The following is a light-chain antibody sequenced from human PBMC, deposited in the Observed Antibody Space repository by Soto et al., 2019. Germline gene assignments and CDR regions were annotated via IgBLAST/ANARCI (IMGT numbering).Light chain of an antibody. CDR2: AAS. V-gene: IGKV1-39*01. CDR3: QQYNSYSLWT. J-gene: IGKJ1*01. CDR1: QSISSY. Sequence: DIQMTQSPSSLSASVGDRVTITCRASQSISSYLNWYQQKPGKAPKLLIYAASSLQSGVPSRFSGSGSGTEFTLTISSLQPGDFATYYCQQYNSYSLWTFGQGTKVDIK.